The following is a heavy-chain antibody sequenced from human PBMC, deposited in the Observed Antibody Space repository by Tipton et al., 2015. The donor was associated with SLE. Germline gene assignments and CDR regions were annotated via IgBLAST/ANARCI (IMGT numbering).Heavy chain of an antibody. Sequence: TLSLTCTVSGDSISGYYLSWVRQPAGKGLEWIGRVYSSGSTIYNPSIKSRITLSLDTSKNHFYRRVNAVTAADTAVYYCASGGGSYYDYWGQGTLVTVSS. CDR1: GDSISGYY. V-gene: IGHV4-4*07. J-gene: IGHJ4*02. CDR3: ASGGGSYYDY. CDR2: VYSSGST. D-gene: IGHD1-26*01.